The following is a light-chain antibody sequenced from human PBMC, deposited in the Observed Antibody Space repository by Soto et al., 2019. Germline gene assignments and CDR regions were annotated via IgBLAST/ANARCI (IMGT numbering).Light chain of an antibody. CDR3: QQYKSVSLLT. V-gene: IGKV1-5*03. Sequence: DVQMTQSPSTLSASVGDRVTITCRASQSVTTWLAWYQQKPGKAPKLLIYKASTLESGVPSRFSGSGSGTEFTLTISSLQPDGFATYYCQQYKSVSLLTFGGGTKV. J-gene: IGKJ4*01. CDR1: QSVTTW. CDR2: KAS.